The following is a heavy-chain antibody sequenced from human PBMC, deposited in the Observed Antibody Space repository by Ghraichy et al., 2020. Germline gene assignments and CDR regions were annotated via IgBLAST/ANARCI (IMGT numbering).Heavy chain of an antibody. Sequence: GSLRLSCAGSGFTFSDYHMSWIRQAPGKGLEWVAYIHSDSSSPNYADSVRGRFTVSRDNAKNSLYLPMNSLRAEDTAGEYCASTGRDGYRPLEYWGQGTLVTVSS. J-gene: IGHJ4*02. CDR2: IHSDSSSP. V-gene: IGHV3-11*03. CDR3: ASTGRDGYRPLEY. CDR1: GFTFSDYH. D-gene: IGHD5-24*01.